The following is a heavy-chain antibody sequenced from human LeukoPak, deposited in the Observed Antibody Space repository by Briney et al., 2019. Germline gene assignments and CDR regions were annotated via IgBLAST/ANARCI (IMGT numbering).Heavy chain of an antibody. CDR3: ARELGYCSSTSCWGWFDP. Sequence: SETLSLTCTVSGGSISSGGYYWSWIRQHPGKGLEWIGYIYYSGSTYYNPSLKSRVTISVDTSKNQFSRKLSSVTAADTAVYYCARELGYCSSTSCWGWFDPWGQGTLVTVSS. CDR1: GGSISSGGYY. V-gene: IGHV4-31*03. J-gene: IGHJ5*02. D-gene: IGHD2-2*01. CDR2: IYYSGST.